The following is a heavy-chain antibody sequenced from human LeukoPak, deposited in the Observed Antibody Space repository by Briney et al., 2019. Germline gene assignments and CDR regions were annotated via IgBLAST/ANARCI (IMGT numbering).Heavy chain of an antibody. CDR3: AREDTTMADAFDI. Sequence: GGSLRLSCAASGFTFSSYSMNWVRQAPGEGLEWVSSISSSSHIYYADSVKGRFTISRDNAKNSLYLQMNSLRAEDTAVYYCAREDTTMADAFDIWGQGTMLTVSS. CDR2: ISSSSHI. CDR1: GFTFSSYS. J-gene: IGHJ3*02. V-gene: IGHV3-21*01. D-gene: IGHD5-18*01.